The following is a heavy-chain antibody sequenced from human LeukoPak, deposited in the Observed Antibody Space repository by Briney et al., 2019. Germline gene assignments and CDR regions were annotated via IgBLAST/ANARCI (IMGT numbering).Heavy chain of an antibody. CDR1: GGSISSSSYY. V-gene: IGHV4-39*01. Sequence: SETLSLTCTVSGGSISSSSYYWGWVRQPPGKGLEWIGSIRYTHTGSTYYNPSLKSRVTISGDTSKNQFSLKLTSVTAADTAVYYCSRRPITMNAFDIWGQGTMVTVSS. CDR2: IRYTHTGST. J-gene: IGHJ3*02. CDR3: SRRPITMNAFDI. D-gene: IGHD3-22*01.